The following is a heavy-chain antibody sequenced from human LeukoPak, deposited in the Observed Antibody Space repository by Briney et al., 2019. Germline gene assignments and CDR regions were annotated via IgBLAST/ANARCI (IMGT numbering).Heavy chain of an antibody. V-gene: IGHV3-53*01. CDR1: GFTVSSNY. J-gene: IGHJ4*02. D-gene: IGHD4-23*01. CDR2: IYSGGST. CDR3: VREPYGGNLYYFDY. Sequence: GGSLRLSCAASGFTVSSNYMNWVRQAPGKGLEWVSVIYSGGSTYYADSVKGRFTISRDNSKNTLYLQMNSLRAEDTAVYYCVREPYGGNLYYFDYWSQGTLVTVSS.